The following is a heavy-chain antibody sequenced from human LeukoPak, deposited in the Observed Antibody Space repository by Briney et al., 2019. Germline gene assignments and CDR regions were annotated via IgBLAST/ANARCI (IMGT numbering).Heavy chain of an antibody. CDR1: GGCFSGYF. CDR2: INVGGST. D-gene: IGHD3-10*01. J-gene: IGHJ4*02. CDR3: ARGWTKTTDYSGPGSYYTSFFDY. V-gene: IGHV4-34*01. Sequence: SETLSLNSSVAGGCFSGYFWSWIRQSPGKGLESIGGINVGGSTKYNPSLQSRVTISVDTSRNQLSLKLKSVTAADTAVYYCARGWTKTTDYSGPGSYYTSFFDYWGQGSPVTVSS.